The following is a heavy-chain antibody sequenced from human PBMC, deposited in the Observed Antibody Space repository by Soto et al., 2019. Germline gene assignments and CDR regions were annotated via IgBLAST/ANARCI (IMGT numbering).Heavy chain of an antibody. CDR2: IKEDGSGK. J-gene: IGHJ4*02. V-gene: IGHV3-7*01. Sequence: PGGSLRLSCEASGFTFNIYWMSWVRQAPGKGLEWVANIKEDGSGKYYVDSVKGRFTISRDNAKNSVYLQMNSLRAEDTAVYFCARRRFAAYGYFDYWGQGTLVTVSS. D-gene: IGHD4-17*01. CDR1: GFTFNIYW. CDR3: ARRRFAAYGYFDY.